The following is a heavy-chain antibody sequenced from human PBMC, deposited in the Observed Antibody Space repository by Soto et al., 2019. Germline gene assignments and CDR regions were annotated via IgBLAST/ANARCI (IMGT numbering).Heavy chain of an antibody. CDR3: ARVLGDVDYSSTPDTYYFDY. V-gene: IGHV3-21*01. D-gene: IGHD5-18*01. Sequence: GGSLRLSCAASGFTFSSYSMNWVRQAPGKGLEWVSSISSSSSYIYYADSVKGRFTISRDNAKNSLYLQMNSLRAEDTAVYYCARVLGDVDYSSTPDTYYFDYWGQGTLVTVSS. CDR2: ISSSSSYI. J-gene: IGHJ4*02. CDR1: GFTFSSYS.